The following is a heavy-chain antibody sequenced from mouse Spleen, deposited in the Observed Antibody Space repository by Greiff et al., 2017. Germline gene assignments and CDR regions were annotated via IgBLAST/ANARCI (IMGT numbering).Heavy chain of an antibody. V-gene: IGHV5-6*02. CDR1: GFTFSSYG. J-gene: IGHJ2*01. Sequence: EVKLVESGGDLVKPGGSLKLSCAASGFTFSSYGMSWVRQTPDKRLEWVATISSGGSYTYYPDSVKGRFTISRDNAKNTLYLQMSSLKSEDTAMYYCARVTRLGYYFDYWGQGTTLTVSS. CDR2: ISSGGSYT. D-gene: IGHD2-13*01. CDR3: ARVTRLGYYFDY.